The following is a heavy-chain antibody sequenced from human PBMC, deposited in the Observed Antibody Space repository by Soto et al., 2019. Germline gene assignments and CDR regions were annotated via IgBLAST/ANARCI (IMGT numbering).Heavy chain of an antibody. J-gene: IGHJ6*02. CDR2: ISGSSSTT. D-gene: IGHD3-9*01. Sequence: GGSLRLSCAASGFTFSSYGMHWVRQAPGKGLEWISYISGSSSTTYYADSVKGRFTISRDNSKNTLYLQMNSLRAEDTAVYYCAKFLAGLGYFDWLLYGMDVWGQGTTVTVSS. V-gene: IGHV3-23*01. CDR3: AKFLAGLGYFDWLLYGMDV. CDR1: GFTFSSYG.